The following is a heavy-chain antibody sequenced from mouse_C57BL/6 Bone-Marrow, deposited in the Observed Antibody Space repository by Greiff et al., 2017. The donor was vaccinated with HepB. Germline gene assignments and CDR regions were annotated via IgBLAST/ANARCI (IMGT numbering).Heavy chain of an antibody. CDR1: GYAFSSSW. D-gene: IGHD2-2*01. CDR3: ARSMRVTTEHYFDY. J-gene: IGHJ2*01. CDR2: IYPGDGDT. Sequence: QVQLQQSGPELVKPGASVKISCKASGYAFSSSWMNWVKQRPGKGLEWIGRIYPGDGDTNYNGKFKGKATLTADKSSSTAYMQLSSLTSEDSAVYCCARSMRVTTEHYFDYWGQGTTLTVSS. V-gene: IGHV1-82*01.